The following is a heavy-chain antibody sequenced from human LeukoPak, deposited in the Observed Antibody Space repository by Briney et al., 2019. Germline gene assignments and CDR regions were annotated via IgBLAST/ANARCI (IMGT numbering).Heavy chain of an antibody. CDR3: ARALGLLGGNDAFDI. V-gene: IGHV3-21*01. CDR2: ISSSSSYI. J-gene: IGHJ3*02. Sequence: GGSLRLSCAASGFTFTRYWMVWVRQAPGKGLEWVSSISSSSSYIYYADSVKGRFTISRDNAKNSLYLQMNSLRAEDTAVYYCARALGLLGGNDAFDIWGQGTMVTVSS. CDR1: GFTFTRYW. D-gene: IGHD1-26*01.